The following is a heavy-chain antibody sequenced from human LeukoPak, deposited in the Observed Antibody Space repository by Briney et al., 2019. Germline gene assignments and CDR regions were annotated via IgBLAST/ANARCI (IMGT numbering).Heavy chain of an antibody. V-gene: IGHV3-30*02. Sequence: QSGGSLRLSCAASGFTFSSYGMHWVRQAPGKGLEWVAFIRYDGSNKYHADSVKGRFTISRDTSKNTLYLQMNSLRAEDTAVYYCAKDASYSYYYYMDVWGKGTTVTVSS. J-gene: IGHJ6*03. CDR2: IRYDGSNK. D-gene: IGHD3-16*01. CDR3: AKDASYSYYYYMDV. CDR1: GFTFSSYG.